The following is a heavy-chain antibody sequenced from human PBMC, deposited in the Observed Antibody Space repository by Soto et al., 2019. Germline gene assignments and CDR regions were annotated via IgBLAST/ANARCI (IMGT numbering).Heavy chain of an antibody. J-gene: IGHJ3*02. Sequence: QVRLVQSGAEVKKPGASVKVSCKASGYTFTSYGISWVRQAPGQGLEWMGWISAYNGNTNYAQKLQGRVTMTTDTSTSTAYMELRSLRSDDTAVYYCARANVLEWEPQFFDIWGQGTMVTVSS. CDR1: GYTFTSYG. V-gene: IGHV1-18*01. D-gene: IGHD3-3*01. CDR3: ARANVLEWEPQFFDI. CDR2: ISAYNGNT.